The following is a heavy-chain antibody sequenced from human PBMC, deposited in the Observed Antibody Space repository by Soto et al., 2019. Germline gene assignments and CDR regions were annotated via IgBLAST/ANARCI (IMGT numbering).Heavy chain of an antibody. CDR2: IYHSGST. Sequence: QVQLQESGPGLVKPSGTLSLTCAVSGGSVTNDNWWSWVRQPPGKGLEWIGEIYHSGSTNYNPSLKSRVTISIDNSNNQSSLKLNSVTAADTAVYYCASGGGGGNYWGQGTLVTVSS. J-gene: IGHJ4*02. V-gene: IGHV4-4*02. CDR1: GGSVTNDNW. CDR3: ASGGGGGNY. D-gene: IGHD3-16*01.